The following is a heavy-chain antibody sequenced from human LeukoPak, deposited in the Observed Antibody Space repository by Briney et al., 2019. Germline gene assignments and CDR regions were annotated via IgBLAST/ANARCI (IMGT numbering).Heavy chain of an antibody. CDR1: GFTFSSYS. Sequence: GGSLRLSCAASGFTFSSYSMNWVRQAPGKGLEWVSAISGSGGSTYYADSVKGRFTISRDNSKNTLYLQMNSLRAEDTAVYYCAKGSNPYSSGPYYFDYWGQGALVTVSS. CDR3: AKGSNPYSSGPYYFDY. CDR2: ISGSGGST. D-gene: IGHD6-19*01. V-gene: IGHV3-23*01. J-gene: IGHJ4*02.